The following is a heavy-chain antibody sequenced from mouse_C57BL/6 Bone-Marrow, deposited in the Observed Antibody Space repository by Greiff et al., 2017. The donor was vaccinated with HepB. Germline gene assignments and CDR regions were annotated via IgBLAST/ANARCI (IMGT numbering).Heavy chain of an antibody. Sequence: QVQLQQSGAELVKPGASVKISCKASGYAFSSYWMNWVKQRPGKGLEWIGQIYPGDGDTNYNGKFKGKATLTADKSSSTAYMQLSSLTSEDSAVYFCARWEDYYGSIYWYFDVWGTGTTVTVSS. V-gene: IGHV1-80*01. CDR1: GYAFSSYW. CDR2: IYPGDGDT. CDR3: ARWEDYYGSIYWYFDV. J-gene: IGHJ1*03. D-gene: IGHD1-1*01.